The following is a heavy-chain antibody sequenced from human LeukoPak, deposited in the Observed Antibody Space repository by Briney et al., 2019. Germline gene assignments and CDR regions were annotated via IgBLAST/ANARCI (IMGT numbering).Heavy chain of an antibody. D-gene: IGHD5-18*01. V-gene: IGHV4-59*08. J-gene: IGHJ6*02. CDR3: ARGIRGYSYYYYYGMDV. CDR2: IYYSGST. Sequence: SETLSLTCTVSGGSISSYYWSWIRQPPGKGLEWIGYIYYSGSTNYNPSLKSRVTTSVDTSKNQFSLKLSSVTAADTAVYYCARGIRGYSYYYYYGMDVWGQGTTVTVSS. CDR1: GGSISSYY.